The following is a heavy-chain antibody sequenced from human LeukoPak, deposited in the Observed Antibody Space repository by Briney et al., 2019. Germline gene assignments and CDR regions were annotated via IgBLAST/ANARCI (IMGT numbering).Heavy chain of an antibody. Sequence: SETLSLTCTVSGGSISSYYWSWIRQPPGKGLEWIGYIYYSGSTNYNPSLKSRVTISVDTSKNQFSLKLSSVTAADTAVYYCARHYPAAPGIAAAAPYYFDYWGQGTLVTVSS. J-gene: IGHJ4*02. D-gene: IGHD6-13*01. CDR1: GGSISSYY. CDR3: ARHYPAAPGIAAAAPYYFDY. CDR2: IYYSGST. V-gene: IGHV4-59*08.